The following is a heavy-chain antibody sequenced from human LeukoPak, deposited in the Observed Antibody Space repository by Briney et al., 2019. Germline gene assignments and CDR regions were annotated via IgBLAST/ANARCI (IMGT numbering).Heavy chain of an antibody. V-gene: IGHV4-59*02. CDR3: ARDWTGSSWTNFDY. D-gene: IGHD6-13*01. Sequence: SETLSLTCTVSGGSVSDYYWSWIRQSPGKGLEWIGYIYYTGSSSYNPSLRSRVTISADTSKNQFSLKLSSVNAADTAVYYCARDWTGSSWTNFDYWGQGTLVTVSS. J-gene: IGHJ4*02. CDR1: GGSVSDYY. CDR2: IYYTGSS.